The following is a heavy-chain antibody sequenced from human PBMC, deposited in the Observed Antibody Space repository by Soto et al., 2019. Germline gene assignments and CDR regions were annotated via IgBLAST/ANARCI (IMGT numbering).Heavy chain of an antibody. CDR2: IYHSGST. CDR3: VRVPGP. J-gene: IGHJ5*02. V-gene: IGHV4-30-2*01. Sequence: PSETLSLTXVVSGGSISRGGYSWSWIRQPPGKGLEWIGYIYHSGSTYYNPSLKSRVTISVDRSKNQFSLKLSSVTAADTAVYYCVRVPGPWGQGTLVTVSS. CDR1: GGSISRGGYS.